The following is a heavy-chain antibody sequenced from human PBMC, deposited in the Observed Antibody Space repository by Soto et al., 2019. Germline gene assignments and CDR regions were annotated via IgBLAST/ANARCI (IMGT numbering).Heavy chain of an antibody. Sequence: QVQLVQSGAEVKKPGASVKVSCKASGYSFTSYGIIWVRQAPGQGLEWMGWINPNNGNTKNAQKVQGRVTMTTDTSTSTAYMELRSLRSDDTAVYYCARDHNLGLGDYWGQGTLVTVSS. V-gene: IGHV1-18*01. CDR3: ARDHNLGLGDY. D-gene: IGHD7-27*01. CDR1: GYSFTSYG. J-gene: IGHJ4*02. CDR2: INPNNGNT.